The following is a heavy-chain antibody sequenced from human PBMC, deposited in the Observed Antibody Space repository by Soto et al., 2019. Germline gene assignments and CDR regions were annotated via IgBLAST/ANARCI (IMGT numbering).Heavy chain of an antibody. V-gene: IGHV1-46*01. Sequence: ASVKVSCKASGCSFTSYYMHWVRQAPGQELEWRGIINPSGGSTSYAQKLQGRVTMTTDTSTSTAYMELSSLRSEDTAVYYCASPFRRVVVVLAARSAFDIWGQRTLVTVSS. CDR3: ASPFRRVVVVLAARSAFDI. CDR2: INPSGGST. D-gene: IGHD2-15*01. CDR1: GCSFTSYY. J-gene: IGHJ3*02.